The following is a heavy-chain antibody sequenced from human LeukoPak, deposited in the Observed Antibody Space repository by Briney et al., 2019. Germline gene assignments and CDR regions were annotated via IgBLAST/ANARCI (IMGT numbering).Heavy chain of an antibody. CDR1: GFTFSSYA. V-gene: IGHV3-30-3*01. J-gene: IGHJ4*02. CDR2: ISYDGSNK. D-gene: IGHD2-8*01. Sequence: GGSLRLSCAASGFTFSSYAMRWVRQAPGKGLEWVAVISYDGSNKYYADSVKGRFTISRDNSKNTLYLQMNSLRAEDTAVYYCARERWDIVLMVYRDFDYWGQGTLVTVSS. CDR3: ARERWDIVLMVYRDFDY.